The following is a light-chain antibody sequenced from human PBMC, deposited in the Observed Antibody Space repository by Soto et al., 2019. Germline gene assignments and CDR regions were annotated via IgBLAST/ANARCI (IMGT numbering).Light chain of an antibody. J-gene: IGKJ2*01. CDR2: GAS. V-gene: IGKV3-20*01. CDR1: QSVSSTY. CDR3: QQYDSSLYT. Sequence: EIVLTQSPGTLSLSPGERATLSCRASQSVSSTYLAWYQQKPGQAPMLLIYGASSRATGIPDRFSGSGSGTDFTLTIIRLEPEDFAVYFCQQYDSSLYTFGQGTNLEIK.